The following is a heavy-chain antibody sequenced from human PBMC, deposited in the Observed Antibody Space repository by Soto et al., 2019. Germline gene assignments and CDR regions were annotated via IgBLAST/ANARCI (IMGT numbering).Heavy chain of an antibody. CDR1: VCSISRYY. V-gene: IGHV4-59*01. D-gene: IGHD3-10*01. Sequence: SETLSLTCTASVCSISRYYWSWIRQPPGKGLEWIGYIYYSGSTNYNPSLKSRVTISVDTSKNQFSLKLSSVTAADTAVYYCARYYGSGSYYYNWFDPWGQGTLVTVS. J-gene: IGHJ5*02. CDR2: IYYSGST. CDR3: ARYYGSGSYYYNWFDP.